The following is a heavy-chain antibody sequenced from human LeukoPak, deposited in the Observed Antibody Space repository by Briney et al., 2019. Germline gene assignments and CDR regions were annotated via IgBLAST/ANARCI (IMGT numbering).Heavy chain of an antibody. CDR1: GFTLSNYA. D-gene: IGHD6-13*01. V-gene: IGHV3-23*01. Sequence: GGSLRLSCAASGFTLSNYAMSWVRQAPGKGLEWVSSISDSGGSTYYADSVKGRFTISRDNSKNTVYLQMNSLRAEDTAVYYCASSSWDDWGQGTLVTVSS. CDR2: ISDSGGST. CDR3: ASSSWDD. J-gene: IGHJ4*02.